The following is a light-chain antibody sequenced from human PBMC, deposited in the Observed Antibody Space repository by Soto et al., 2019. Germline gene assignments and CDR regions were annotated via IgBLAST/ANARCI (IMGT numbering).Light chain of an antibody. CDR2: KAS. CDR1: QSIRTW. Sequence: DIQMTQSPSTLSASVGDRVTITCRASQSIRTWLAWYQQKPGKAPKLLIYKASNLESGVPSGFSGSGSETEFTLTISSLQPDDFATYYCQQDNSYPYTFGQGTKLEIK. CDR3: QQDNSYPYT. V-gene: IGKV1-5*03. J-gene: IGKJ2*01.